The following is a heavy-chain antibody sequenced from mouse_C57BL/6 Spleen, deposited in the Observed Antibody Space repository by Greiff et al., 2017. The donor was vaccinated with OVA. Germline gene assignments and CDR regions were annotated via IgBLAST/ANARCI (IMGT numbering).Heavy chain of an antibody. J-gene: IGHJ3*01. Sequence: QVQLQQSGAELVRPGASVTLSCKASGYTFTDYEMHWVKPTPVHGLEWIGAIDPETGGTAYNQKFTGKAIMTADKASSTAYMELRSLTSDDSAVYYCTRAGWDWFAYWGQGTLVTVSA. CDR2: IDPETGGT. CDR3: TRAGWDWFAY. D-gene: IGHD1-1*02. V-gene: IGHV1-15*01. CDR1: GYTFTDYE.